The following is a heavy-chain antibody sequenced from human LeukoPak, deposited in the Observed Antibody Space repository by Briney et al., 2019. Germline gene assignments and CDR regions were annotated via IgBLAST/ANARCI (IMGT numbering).Heavy chain of an antibody. Sequence: GGSLRLSCAASGFTFSSYAMSWVRQAPGKGLEWVSAISGSGGSTYYAGSVKGRFTISRDNSKNTLYLQMNSLRAEDTAVYYCAKDSRYCSGGSCYRAGRHYYMDVWGKGTTVTVSS. CDR3: AKDSRYCSGGSCYRAGRHYYMDV. CDR2: ISGSGGST. V-gene: IGHV3-23*01. CDR1: GFTFSSYA. D-gene: IGHD2-15*01. J-gene: IGHJ6*03.